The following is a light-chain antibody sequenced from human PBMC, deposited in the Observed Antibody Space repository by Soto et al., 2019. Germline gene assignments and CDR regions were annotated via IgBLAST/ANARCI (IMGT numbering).Light chain of an antibody. CDR3: SSYTSSSLHV. CDR1: SSDVGGYNY. J-gene: IGLJ1*01. Sequence: QSVLTQPASVSGSPGRSITISCTGTSSDVGGYNYVSWYQQHPGKAPKLMIYDVSNRPSGVSNRFSGSKSGNTASLTISGLQAEDEADYYCSSYTSSSLHVFGTGTKLTVL. CDR2: DVS. V-gene: IGLV2-14*03.